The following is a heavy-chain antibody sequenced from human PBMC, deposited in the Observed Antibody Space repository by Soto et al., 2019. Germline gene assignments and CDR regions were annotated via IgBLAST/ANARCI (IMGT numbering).Heavy chain of an antibody. CDR2: ISGDGSKT. CDR3: VRDPGYGGHDWRFDD. V-gene: IGHV3-74*01. J-gene: IGHJ4*02. Sequence: EVQLEESGGGLVQPGGSLRLSCAASGLTISSSWMHWVRQGPGKGLVWVSRISGDGSKTHYADSVKGRFTISRDNAKNTLYLEMNSVRVDATALYYCVRDPGYGGHDWRFDDWGQGTLVTVSS. CDR1: GLTISSSW. D-gene: IGHD5-12*01.